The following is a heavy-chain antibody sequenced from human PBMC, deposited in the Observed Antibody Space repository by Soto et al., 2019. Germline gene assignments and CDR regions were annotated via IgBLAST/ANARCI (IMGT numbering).Heavy chain of an antibody. V-gene: IGHV4-30-4*01. CDR1: GGSISSGDYY. J-gene: IGHJ5*02. CDR2: IYYSGST. CDR3: ARVLYSGYDSVWFDP. D-gene: IGHD5-12*01. Sequence: SETLSLTCTVSGGSISSGDYYWSWIRQPPGKGLEWIGYIYYSGSTYYNPSLKSRVTISVDTSKNQFSLKLSSVTAADTAVYYCARVLYSGYDSVWFDPWGQGTLVTVSS.